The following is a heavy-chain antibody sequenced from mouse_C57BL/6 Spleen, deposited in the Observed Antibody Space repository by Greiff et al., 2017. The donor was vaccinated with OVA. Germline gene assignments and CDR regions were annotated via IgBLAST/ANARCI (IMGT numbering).Heavy chain of an antibody. Sequence: QVQLQQSGAELVKPGASVKMSCKASGYTFTSYWITWVKQRPGQGLEWIGDIYPGSGSTNYNEKFKSKATLTVDTSSSTAYMQLSSLTSEDSAVYYCARGFITTPLAGYFDVWGTGTTVTVSS. CDR1: GYTFTSYW. D-gene: IGHD1-1*01. CDR3: ARGFITTPLAGYFDV. J-gene: IGHJ1*03. V-gene: IGHV1-55*01. CDR2: IYPGSGST.